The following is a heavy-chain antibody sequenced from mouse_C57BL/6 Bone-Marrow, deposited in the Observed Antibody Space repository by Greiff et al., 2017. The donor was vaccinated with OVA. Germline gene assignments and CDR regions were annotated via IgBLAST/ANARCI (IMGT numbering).Heavy chain of an antibody. CDR3: ARHNSNSLYFDY. J-gene: IGHJ2*01. D-gene: IGHD2-5*01. V-gene: IGHV5-12*01. CDR1: GFTFSDYY. Sequence: EVKLVESGGGLVQPGGSLKLSCAASGFTFSDYYMYWVRQTPEKRLEWVAYISNGGGSTYYPDTVKGRFTISRDNAKNTLYLQMSRLKSEDTAMYYCARHNSNSLYFDYWGQGTTLTVSS. CDR2: ISNGGGST.